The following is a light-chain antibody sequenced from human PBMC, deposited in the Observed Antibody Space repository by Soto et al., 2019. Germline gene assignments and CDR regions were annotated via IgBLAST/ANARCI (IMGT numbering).Light chain of an antibody. V-gene: IGLV1-47*01. CDR2: NQN. CDR3: AAWDDTLSGWE. Sequence: QSVLTQPPSASGTPGQRVTISCSGSRSNIGKNYVYWFQQVPGTAPKLLIYNQNQRPSGAPERFSGSSSGTSGSLAISGLRSEDEADYYCAAWDDTLSGWEFGGGTKLTVL. CDR1: RSNIGKNY. J-gene: IGLJ3*02.